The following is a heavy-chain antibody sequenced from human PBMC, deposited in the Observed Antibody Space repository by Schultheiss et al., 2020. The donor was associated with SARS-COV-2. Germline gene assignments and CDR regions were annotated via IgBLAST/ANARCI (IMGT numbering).Heavy chain of an antibody. V-gene: IGHV3-21*01. CDR1: GFTFSSYS. Sequence: GESLKISCAASGFTFSSYSMNWVRQAPGKGLEWVSSISSSSSYIYYADSMKGRFTISRDNSKNTLYLQMNSLRAEDTAVYYCARDSNYYDSSGYYYPDYWGQGTLVTVSS. CDR3: ARDSNYYDSSGYYYPDY. D-gene: IGHD3-22*01. J-gene: IGHJ4*02. CDR2: ISSSSSYI.